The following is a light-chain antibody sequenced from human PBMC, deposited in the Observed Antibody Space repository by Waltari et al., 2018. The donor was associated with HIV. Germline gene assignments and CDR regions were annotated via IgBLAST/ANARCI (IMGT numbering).Light chain of an antibody. CDR1: SSNVGRINV. Sequence: QSALTQPAPVSGSLGQSVTISCTGTSSNVGRINVVSWHQQQPGKVPKVLIFEVNKRPSEVSSRFFGSMSGNTASLTVSRLQADDEAAYYCCSFAGDKDSQISKDVFGTGTNVTVL. V-gene: IGLV2-23*02. CDR2: EVN. CDR3: CSFAGDKDSQISKDV. J-gene: IGLJ1*01.